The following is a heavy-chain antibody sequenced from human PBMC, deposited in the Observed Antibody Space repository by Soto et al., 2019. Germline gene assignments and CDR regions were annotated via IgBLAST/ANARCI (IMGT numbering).Heavy chain of an antibody. J-gene: IGHJ5*02. Sequence: LRLSCAASGFTFGSYWMSWVRQAPGKGLEWLATIKWDASEKKYVDSVKGRFTMSRDNAKNSLYLQMDSLRAEDTAVYYCARGIATGQLDPWGQGTLVTVSS. CDR2: IKWDASEK. V-gene: IGHV3-7*01. CDR1: GFTFGSYW. CDR3: ARGIATGQLDP. D-gene: IGHD2-15*01.